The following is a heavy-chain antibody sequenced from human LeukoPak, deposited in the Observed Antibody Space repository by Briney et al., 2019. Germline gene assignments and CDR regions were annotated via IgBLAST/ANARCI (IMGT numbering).Heavy chain of an antibody. CDR3: ARKGNDYGDYIDY. D-gene: IGHD4-17*01. Sequence: GESLRISCKGSGYSFTSYRISWVRQIPGKGLEGMGRIDPSDSYTNYSPSFQGHVTISADKFMSTAYLQGSSVKASDTAMYYCARKGNDYGDYIDYWGQGTLVTVSS. V-gene: IGHV5-10-1*01. CDR1: GYSFTSYR. CDR2: IDPSDSYT. J-gene: IGHJ4*02.